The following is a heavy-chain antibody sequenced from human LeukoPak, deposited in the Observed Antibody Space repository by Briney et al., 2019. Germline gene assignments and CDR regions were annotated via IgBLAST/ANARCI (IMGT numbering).Heavy chain of an antibody. CDR1: GGTFSSYA. J-gene: IGHJ4*02. CDR2: IIPILGIA. V-gene: IGHV1-69*04. D-gene: IGHD3-22*01. Sequence: SVKVSCKASGGTFSSYAISWVRQALGQGLEWMGRIIPILGIANYAQKFQGRVTITADKSTSTAYMELSSLRSEDTAVYYCASWGDYYDSSGYGSSVYWGQGTLVTVSS. CDR3: ASWGDYYDSSGYGSSVY.